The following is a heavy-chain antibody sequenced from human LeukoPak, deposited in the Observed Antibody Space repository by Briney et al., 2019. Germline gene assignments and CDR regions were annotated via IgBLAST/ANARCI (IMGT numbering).Heavy chain of an antibody. V-gene: IGHV3-23*01. D-gene: IGHD3-3*01. Sequence: HPGGSLRLPCAASGFTFSTYAMSWVRQAPGKGLEWVSVISASGGPTYYADSVEGRFTISRDNSKNTLYPQMNSLRAEDTAVYYCAKSLGGTYYDFWSYTSWGQGTLVTVSS. CDR1: GFTFSTYA. J-gene: IGHJ4*02. CDR2: ISASGGPT. CDR3: AKSLGGTYYDFWSYTS.